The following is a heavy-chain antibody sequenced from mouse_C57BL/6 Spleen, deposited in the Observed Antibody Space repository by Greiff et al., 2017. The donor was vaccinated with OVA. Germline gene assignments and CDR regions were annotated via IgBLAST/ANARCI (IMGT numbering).Heavy chain of an antibody. CDR2: INPGSGGT. Sequence: QVHVKQSGAELVRPGTSVKVSCKASGYAFTNYLIEWVKQRPGQGLEWIGVINPGSGGTNYNEKFKGKATLTADKSSSTAYMQLSSLTSEDSAVDFCARSGGTDYRYFDYWGQGTTLTVSS. V-gene: IGHV1-54*01. CDR3: ARSGGTDYRYFDY. CDR1: GYAFTNYL. D-gene: IGHD2-14*01. J-gene: IGHJ2*01.